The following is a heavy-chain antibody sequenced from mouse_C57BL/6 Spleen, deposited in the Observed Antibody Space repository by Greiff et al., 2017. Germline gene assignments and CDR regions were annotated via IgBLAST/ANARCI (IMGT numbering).Heavy chain of an antibody. CDR1: GYAFTNYL. J-gene: IGHJ2*01. CDR3: ARWDDYVRFDY. CDR2: INPGSGGT. V-gene: IGHV1-54*01. Sequence: QVQLQQSGAELVRPGPSVKVSCKASGYAFTNYLIEWVKQRPGQGLEWIGVINPGSGGTNYNEKFKGKATLTADKSSSTAYMQLSSLTSEDSAVYFCARWDDYVRFDYWGQGTTLTVSS. D-gene: IGHD1-1*01.